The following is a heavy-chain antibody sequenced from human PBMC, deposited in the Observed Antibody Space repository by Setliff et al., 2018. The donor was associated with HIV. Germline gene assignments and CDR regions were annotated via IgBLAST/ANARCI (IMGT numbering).Heavy chain of an antibody. CDR1: AGSISSSNYH. CDR2: IYYSYSSGST. D-gene: IGHD3-10*01. J-gene: IGHJ4*02. CDR3: ARGRFHRLHRPYPGSGSLGIQYFDY. Sequence: PSETLSLTCTVSAGSISSSNYHWGWIRQPPGKGLEWIGSIYYSYSSGSTYYNPSLKSRVTISVDTSKNQFSLRLRSVTAADTAVYYCARGRFHRLHRPYPGSGSLGIQYFDYWGQGTLVTVSS. V-gene: IGHV4-39*07.